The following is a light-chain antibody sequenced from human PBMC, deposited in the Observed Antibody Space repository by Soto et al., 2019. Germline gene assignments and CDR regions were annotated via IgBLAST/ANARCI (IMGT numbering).Light chain of an antibody. CDR2: TAS. J-gene: IGKJ5*01. V-gene: IGKV1-9*01. Sequence: DIQLTQSPSFLSASVGDRVTITCRASQGISSFLAWYQQEPGKAPKLLIHTASTLQGGVPSRFSGSGSGTEFTLTISSLQPEDFATYYCQHRHSYPITFGQGTRLEIK. CDR3: QHRHSYPIT. CDR1: QGISSF.